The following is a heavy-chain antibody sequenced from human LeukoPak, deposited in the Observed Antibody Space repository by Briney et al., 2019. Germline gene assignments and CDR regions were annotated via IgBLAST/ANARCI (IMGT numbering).Heavy chain of an antibody. D-gene: IGHD3-22*01. CDR3: AKDHDRYYDSSGYTDY. V-gene: IGHV3-21*01. CDR2: ISSSSSYI. J-gene: IGHJ4*02. CDR1: RFTFSTYT. Sequence: KPGGSLRLSCAASRFTFSTYTMVWVRQAPGKGLEWVSSISSSSSYIFNADSVKGRFSISRDNAKNSLFLQMNTLRAEDTAVYYCAKDHDRYYDSSGYTDYWGQGTLVTVSS.